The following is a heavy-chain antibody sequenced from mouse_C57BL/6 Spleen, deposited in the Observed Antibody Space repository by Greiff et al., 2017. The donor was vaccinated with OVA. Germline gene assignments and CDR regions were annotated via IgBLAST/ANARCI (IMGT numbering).Heavy chain of an antibody. J-gene: IGHJ2*01. CDR1: GYAFSSSW. Sequence: QVQLQQSGPELVQPGASVKISCKASGYAFSSSWMTWVKQRPGKGLEWIGRIYPGAGDTNYNGKFTGQATLTAEKSSSTAYMQLSSLTAEDAAVYFCYYGSSFDYWGQGTTLTVSS. CDR3: YYGSSFDY. D-gene: IGHD1-1*01. CDR2: IYPGAGDT. V-gene: IGHV1-82*01.